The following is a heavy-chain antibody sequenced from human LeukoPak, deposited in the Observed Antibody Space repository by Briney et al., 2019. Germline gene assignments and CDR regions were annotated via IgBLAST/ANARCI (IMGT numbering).Heavy chain of an antibody. CDR3: ARAPRDTNSWYYFDY. CDR2: IYYSGDT. CDR1: GGSISSGDYY. J-gene: IGHJ4*02. Sequence: KPSETLSLTCTVSGGSISSGDYYWSWIRQHPGKGLEWIGYIYYSGDTYYNPSLKSRVTISVDTSKNQFSLKLGSVTAADTAVYYCARAPRDTNSWYYFDYWGQGTLVSVSS. D-gene: IGHD5-18*01. V-gene: IGHV4-31*02.